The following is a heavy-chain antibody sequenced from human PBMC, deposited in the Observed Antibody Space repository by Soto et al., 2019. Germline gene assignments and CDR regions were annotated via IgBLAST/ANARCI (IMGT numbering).Heavy chain of an antibody. D-gene: IGHD3-9*01. CDR1: GYTFTSYD. CDR2: MNPTNGNT. Sequence: QVQLVQSGAEVKKPGASVKVSCKASGYTFTSYDINWVRQTTGQGLEWMGWMNPTNGNTGYVQKFQGRVTMTRNTSINTAYMELSILRSEDTAVYYCARAEILTGYLAWGQGTLVTVSS. V-gene: IGHV1-8*01. J-gene: IGHJ5*01. CDR3: ARAEILTGYLA.